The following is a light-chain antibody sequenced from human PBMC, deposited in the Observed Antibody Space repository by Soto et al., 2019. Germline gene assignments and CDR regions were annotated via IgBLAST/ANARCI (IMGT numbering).Light chain of an antibody. J-gene: IGKJ5*01. CDR1: QTVSSNY. CDR3: QQYTGPPTT. CDR2: GAS. V-gene: IGKV3-20*01. Sequence: EIILTHSPDTLSLSPGEIATLSCRASQTVSSNYLAWCQQRPGQAPRLLTYGASTRAAGIPDRFSGSGSGTDFTPTITRLEPEDSAVYFCQQYTGPPTTFGQGTRLEIK.